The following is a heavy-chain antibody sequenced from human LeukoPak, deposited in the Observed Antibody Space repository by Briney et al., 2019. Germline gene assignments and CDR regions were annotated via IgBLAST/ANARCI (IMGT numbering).Heavy chain of an antibody. CDR2: INPNSGGT. CDR3: ARNLDY. Sequence: GASVEVSCKASGYTFTAYYMHWVRQAPGQGLEWMGWINPNSGGTKYTQKFQGRVTMTRDTSISTAYMELTRLRSDDTAVYSCARNLDYWGQGTLVTVSS. D-gene: IGHD1-14*01. CDR1: GYTFTAYY. J-gene: IGHJ4*02. V-gene: IGHV1-2*02.